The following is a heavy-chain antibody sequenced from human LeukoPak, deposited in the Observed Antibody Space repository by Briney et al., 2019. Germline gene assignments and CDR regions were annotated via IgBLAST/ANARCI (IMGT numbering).Heavy chain of an antibody. D-gene: IGHD2-2*01. CDR3: ARGKDGGAGIVVVPAVFDY. CDR2: INPNSGGT. V-gene: IGHV1-2*02. J-gene: IGHJ4*02. Sequence: GASVKVSCKASGYTFTSYGISWVRQAPGQGLEWMGWINPNSGGTNYAQKFQGRVTMTRDTSISTAYVELSRLRSDDTAVYYCARGKDGGAGIVVVPAVFDYWGQGTLVTVSS. CDR1: GYTFTSYG.